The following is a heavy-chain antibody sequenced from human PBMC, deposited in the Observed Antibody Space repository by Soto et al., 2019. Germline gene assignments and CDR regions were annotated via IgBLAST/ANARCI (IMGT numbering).Heavy chain of an antibody. CDR2: IKSKTDGGTT. CDR3: TTDGGNVDYAVDY. CDR1: GFTFSNAW. J-gene: IGHJ4*02. D-gene: IGHD4-17*01. Sequence: EVQLVESGGGLVKPGGSLRLSCAASGFTFSNAWMNWVRQAPGKGLEWVGRIKSKTDGGTTDYAAPVKGRFTILRDDSKNTLYLQMNSLKTEDTAVYYCTTDGGNVDYAVDYWGQGTLVTVSS. V-gene: IGHV3-15*07.